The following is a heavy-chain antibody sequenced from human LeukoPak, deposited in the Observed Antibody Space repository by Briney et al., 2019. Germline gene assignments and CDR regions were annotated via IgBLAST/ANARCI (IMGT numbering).Heavy chain of an antibody. CDR1: GYTFSDFF. CDR2: INPNSGST. Sequence: ASVKVSCKASGYTFSDFFLNWVRQAPGQGLEWMGIINPNSGSTDYPQKFQGRLTMTGDMSTSTFYMELSSLTSEDTAIYYCARGGRQLWQSYFDDWGQGTLVTVSS. J-gene: IGHJ4*02. V-gene: IGHV1-46*01. D-gene: IGHD5-18*01. CDR3: ARGGRQLWQSYFDD.